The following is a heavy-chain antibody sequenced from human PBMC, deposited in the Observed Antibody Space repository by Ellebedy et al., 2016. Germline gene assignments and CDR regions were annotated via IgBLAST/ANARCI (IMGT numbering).Heavy chain of an antibody. V-gene: IGHV3-48*04. CDR1: GFIFSTYT. CDR2: IGTSGSTT. CDR3: ARDESYAFDY. D-gene: IGHD1-26*01. Sequence: GGSLRLSCVASGFIFSTYTMNWVRQAPGKGLEWVSYIGTSGSTTYYADSVKGRFTISRDNARNTVYLQMNSLRAEDTAVYYCARDESYAFDYWGQGSLVTVSS. J-gene: IGHJ4*02.